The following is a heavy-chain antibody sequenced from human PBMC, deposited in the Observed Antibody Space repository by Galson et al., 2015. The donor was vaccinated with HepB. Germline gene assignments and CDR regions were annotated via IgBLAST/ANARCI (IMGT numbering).Heavy chain of an antibody. CDR2: IKQDGSEK. CDR1: GFTFSSYW. CDR3: ARSDYDFWSGYLNAFDI. J-gene: IGHJ3*02. D-gene: IGHD3-3*01. V-gene: IGHV3-7*03. Sequence: SLRLSCAASGFTFSSYWMSWVRQAPGKGLEWVANIKQDGSEKYYVDSVKGRFTISRDNAKNSLYLQMNSLRAEDTAVYYCARSDYDFWSGYLNAFDIWGQGTMVTVSS.